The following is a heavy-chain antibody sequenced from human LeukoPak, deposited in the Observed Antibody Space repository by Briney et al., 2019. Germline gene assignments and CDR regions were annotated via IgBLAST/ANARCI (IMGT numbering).Heavy chain of an antibody. CDR2: INHSGTT. V-gene: IGHV4-34*01. Sequence: SETLSLTCAVHGGSVSGYYWSWIRQSPGKGLEWMGEINHSGTTNYNPSLKSRVTISIDTSKNQFSLKLTSVTAADTSVYYCARAVTYYYDSNWFDPWGQGTLVTVSS. J-gene: IGHJ5*02. D-gene: IGHD3-22*01. CDR3: ARAVTYYYDSNWFDP. CDR1: GGSVSGYY.